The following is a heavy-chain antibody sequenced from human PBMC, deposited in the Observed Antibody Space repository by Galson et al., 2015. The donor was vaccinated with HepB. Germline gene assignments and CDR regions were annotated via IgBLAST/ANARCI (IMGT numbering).Heavy chain of an antibody. Sequence: SLRLSCAASGFTFSSYAMSWVRLAPGKGLEWVSTITGSGDYTSYADSVKGRFTFSRDNFKNTLSLQMNSLRAEDTAIYYCAKIMVRGVYGMDVWGQGTTVIVSS. CDR3: AKIMVRGVYGMDV. V-gene: IGHV3-23*01. J-gene: IGHJ6*02. CDR2: ITGSGDYT. D-gene: IGHD3-10*01. CDR1: GFTFSSYA.